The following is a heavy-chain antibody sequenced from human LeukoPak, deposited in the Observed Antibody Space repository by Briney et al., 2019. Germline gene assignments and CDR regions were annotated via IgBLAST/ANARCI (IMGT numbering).Heavy chain of an antibody. CDR1: GLTFTSSA. J-gene: IGHJ3*02. Sequence: ASVKVSCKASGLTFTSSAVQWVRQARGQRLEWIGWIVVGSGNTNYAQKFQERVTITRDMSTSTAYMELSSLRSEDTAVYYCAASSGYYYDAFDIWGQGTMVTVSS. CDR2: IVVGSGNT. V-gene: IGHV1-58*01. CDR3: AASSGYYYDAFDI. D-gene: IGHD3-22*01.